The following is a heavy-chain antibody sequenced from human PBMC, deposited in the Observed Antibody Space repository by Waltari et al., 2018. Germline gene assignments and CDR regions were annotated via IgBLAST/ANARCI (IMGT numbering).Heavy chain of an antibody. Sequence: EVKLLQSGGDLVQPGGSLRLSCAASGFTFSNYAMDWVRQAPGGGREWVSSISGSGDSVDSADSVKGRFTTSRDNSKNIMYLQMNSLRVEDTALYYCEVSSSSFGNYWGQGALVTVSS. CDR2: ISGSGDSV. CDR1: GFTFSNYA. D-gene: IGHD6-6*01. CDR3: EVSSSSFGNY. V-gene: IGHV3-23*01. J-gene: IGHJ4*02.